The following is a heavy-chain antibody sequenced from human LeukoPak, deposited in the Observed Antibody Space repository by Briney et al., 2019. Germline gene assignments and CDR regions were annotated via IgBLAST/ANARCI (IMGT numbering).Heavy chain of an antibody. Sequence: ASVKVSCKASGYSFSYFGINWVRQAPGQGLEWMGWINCYNGNTNYAQKSEGRLTLTTDTATSSVYMELRNLRSDDTAVYYCARDGGSSRVVLRYNWFDPWGQGTLVTVSS. D-gene: IGHD4-23*01. CDR3: ARDGGSSRVVLRYNWFDP. CDR2: INCYNGNT. J-gene: IGHJ5*02. V-gene: IGHV1-18*01. CDR1: GYSFSYFG.